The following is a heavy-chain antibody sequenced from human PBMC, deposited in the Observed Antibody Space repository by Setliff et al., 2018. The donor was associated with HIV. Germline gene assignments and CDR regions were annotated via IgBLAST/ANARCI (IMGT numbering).Heavy chain of an antibody. Sequence: PSETLSLTCTVSGGSISGFYWSWIRQSAGKGLEWIGRIHTSGDSDFNPSLKSRVTMSVDTSKNQFSLKLSSVTAADTAVYYCARDVIIAAAGTGTFGYYYGMDVWGQGTTVTVSS. J-gene: IGHJ6*02. D-gene: IGHD6-13*01. CDR3: ARDVIIAAAGTGTFGYYYGMDV. V-gene: IGHV4-4*07. CDR2: IHTSGDS. CDR1: GGSISGFY.